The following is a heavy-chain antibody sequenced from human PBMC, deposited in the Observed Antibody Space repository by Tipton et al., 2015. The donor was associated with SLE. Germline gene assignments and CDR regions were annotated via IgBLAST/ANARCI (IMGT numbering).Heavy chain of an antibody. Sequence: TLSLTCAVYGGSFSGYYWSWIRQPPGKGLEWIGEINHSGSTNYNPSLKSRVTISVDTPKTQFSLKLSSVTAADTAVYYCASLRTEYYYGSRADYWGQGTLVTVSS. V-gene: IGHV4-34*01. J-gene: IGHJ4*02. D-gene: IGHD3-10*01. CDR3: ASLRTEYYYGSRADY. CDR2: INHSGST. CDR1: GGSFSGYY.